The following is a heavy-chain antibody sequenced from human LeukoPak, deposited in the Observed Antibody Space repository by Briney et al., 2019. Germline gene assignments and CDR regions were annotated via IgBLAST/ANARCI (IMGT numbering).Heavy chain of an antibody. CDR1: GGMFSSYA. CDR3: ARDASLSYDSSGYYYDY. Sequence: ASVKVSWKASGGMFSSYAISWVRQAPGQGLEWMGGIMPIFGTANYAQKFQGRVTITADKSTSTAYMELSSLRSEDTAVYYCARDASLSYDSSGYYYDYWGQGTLVTVSS. V-gene: IGHV1-69*06. J-gene: IGHJ4*02. D-gene: IGHD3-22*01. CDR2: IMPIFGTA.